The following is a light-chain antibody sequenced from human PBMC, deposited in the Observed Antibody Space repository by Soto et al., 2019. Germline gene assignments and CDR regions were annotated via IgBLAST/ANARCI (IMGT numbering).Light chain of an antibody. J-gene: IGKJ4*01. CDR1: QDIRSD. Sequence: CVCVCVCVAVTCRASQDIRSDVGWYQQKPGQAPKVLMYAASRLHSGVPSRFSGSGSGTDFVLTISSLQLEDVATYYCLQNNNYPLTFGGGTKVDIK. CDR3: LQNNNYPLT. V-gene: IGKV1-6*01. CDR2: AAS.